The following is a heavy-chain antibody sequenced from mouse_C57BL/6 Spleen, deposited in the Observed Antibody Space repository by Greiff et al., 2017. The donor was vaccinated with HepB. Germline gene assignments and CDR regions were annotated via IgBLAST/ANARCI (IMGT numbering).Heavy chain of an antibody. J-gene: IGHJ4*01. Sequence: EVQLQQSGTVLARPGASVKLSCKTSGYTFTSYWMHWVKQRPGQGLEWIGAIYPGNSDTSYNQKFKGKAKLTAVTSASTAYLELSSLTDEDSAVYYCTNTVVAEDAVDYWGQGTSVTVSS. CDR2: IYPGNSDT. CDR1: GYTFTSYW. V-gene: IGHV1-5*01. CDR3: TNTVVAEDAVDY. D-gene: IGHD1-1*01.